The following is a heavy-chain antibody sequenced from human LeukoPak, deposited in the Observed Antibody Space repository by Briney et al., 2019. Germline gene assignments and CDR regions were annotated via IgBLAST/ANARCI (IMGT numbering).Heavy chain of an antibody. J-gene: IGHJ4*02. CDR3: AKLLTGGYNSGQNDY. CDR2: IRYDGNNK. CDR1: GFTFSSYG. Sequence: GGSLRLSCAASGFTFSSYGMHWVRQAPGKGLEWVAFIRYDGNNKYYADSVKGRFTISRDNSKHTLYLQMNSLRAEDTAVYYCAKLLTGGYNSGQNDYWGQGILVTVSS. D-gene: IGHD5-18*01. V-gene: IGHV3-30*02.